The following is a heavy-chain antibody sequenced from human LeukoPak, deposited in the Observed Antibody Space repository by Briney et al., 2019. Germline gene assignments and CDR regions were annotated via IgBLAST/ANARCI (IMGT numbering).Heavy chain of an antibody. Sequence: PSETLSLTCTVSGGSISSSSYYWSWIRQPAGKGLEWIGRIYTSGSTNYNPSLKSRVTMSVDTSKNQFSLKLSSVTAADTAVYYCARESGYYYYYYMDVWGKGTTVTVSS. D-gene: IGHD3-10*01. V-gene: IGHV4-61*02. J-gene: IGHJ6*03. CDR1: GGSISSSSYY. CDR2: IYTSGST. CDR3: ARESGYYYYYYMDV.